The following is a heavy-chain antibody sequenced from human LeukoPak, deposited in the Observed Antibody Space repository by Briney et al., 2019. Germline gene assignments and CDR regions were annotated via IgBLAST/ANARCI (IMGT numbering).Heavy chain of an antibody. CDR2: INHSGST. V-gene: IGHV4-34*01. CDR1: GGSFSGYY. Sequence: SETLSLTCAVYGGSFSGYYWSWIRQPPGKGLEWIGEINHSGSTNYNPSLKSRVTISVDTSKNQFSLKLSSVTAADTAVYYCARIPPVTNTRYYFDYWGQGTLVTVSS. J-gene: IGHJ4*02. CDR3: ARIPPVTNTRYYFDY. D-gene: IGHD4-17*01.